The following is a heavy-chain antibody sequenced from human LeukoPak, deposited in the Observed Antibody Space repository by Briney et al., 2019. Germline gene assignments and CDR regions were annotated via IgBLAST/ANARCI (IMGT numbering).Heavy chain of an antibody. J-gene: IGHJ4*02. V-gene: IGHV3-66*01. CDR3: ARAILKMGINY. Sequence: TGGSLRLSCAASGFTVSSNYMSWVRQAPGKGLEWVSIIYSDGSTYYADSVKGRFTISRDNSKNTLYLQMNSLRAEDTAVYYCARAILKMGINYWGQGTLVTVSS. CDR1: GFTVSSNY. D-gene: IGHD3-9*01. CDR2: IYSDGST.